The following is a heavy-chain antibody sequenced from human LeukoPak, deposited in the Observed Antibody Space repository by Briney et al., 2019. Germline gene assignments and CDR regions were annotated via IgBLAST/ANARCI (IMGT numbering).Heavy chain of an antibody. Sequence: ASVKVSGKVSGYTLTELSMHWVRQAPGKGLEWMGGFDPEDSETIYAQKFQGRVTMTEDASTDTAYMELSSLRSEDTAVYYCATGRGSRSGYPTRWFDPWGQGTLVTVSS. D-gene: IGHD3-3*01. CDR2: FDPEDSET. CDR3: ATGRGSRSGYPTRWFDP. J-gene: IGHJ5*02. CDR1: GYTLTELS. V-gene: IGHV1-24*01.